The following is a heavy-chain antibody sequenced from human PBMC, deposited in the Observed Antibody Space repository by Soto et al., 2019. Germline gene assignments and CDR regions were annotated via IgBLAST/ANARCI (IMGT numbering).Heavy chain of an antibody. Sequence: QVQLVESGGGVVQPGRSLQLSCATSGFDFNNYGMHWFRQAPGKGLEWVATMSYDGITTFYADPVKGRFSISRDNSDKTLFLEMDSLGPEDTSVYYCARDGPTYSGTYIAPWGQGTRVTVSA. V-gene: IGHV3-30*03. D-gene: IGHD1-26*01. CDR1: GFDFNNYG. CDR3: ARDGPTYSGTYIAP. J-gene: IGHJ5*02. CDR2: MSYDGITT.